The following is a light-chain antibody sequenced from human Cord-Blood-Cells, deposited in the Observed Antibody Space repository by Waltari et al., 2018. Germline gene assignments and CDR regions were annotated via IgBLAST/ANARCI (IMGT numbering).Light chain of an antibody. J-gene: IGLJ2*01. V-gene: IGLV2-11*01. CDR1: SSDVGASNY. CDR2: DVS. CDR3: CSYAGSYVV. Sequence: QSALTQPRSVSGSPGQSVTISCTGTSSDVGASNYVSWYQQHPGKAPKLMIYDVSKRPSGVPDRFSGSKSGNTASLTISGLQAEDEADYYCCSYAGSYVVFGGGTKLTVL.